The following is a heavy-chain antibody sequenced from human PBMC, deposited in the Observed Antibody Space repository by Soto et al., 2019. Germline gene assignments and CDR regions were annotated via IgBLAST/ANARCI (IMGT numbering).Heavy chain of an antibody. CDR3: ASAADGSYNWFDP. CDR1: GGTFSSYA. Sequence: SVKVSCKGSGGTFSSYAISWVRQAPGQGLEWMGGIIPIFGTANYAQKIKGRVTITEDETTSTANTELSRLRSEDTAVYYGASAADGSYNWFDPCGQGTLVTFSS. J-gene: IGHJ5*02. V-gene: IGHV1-69*01. D-gene: IGHD6-13*01. CDR2: IIPIFGTA.